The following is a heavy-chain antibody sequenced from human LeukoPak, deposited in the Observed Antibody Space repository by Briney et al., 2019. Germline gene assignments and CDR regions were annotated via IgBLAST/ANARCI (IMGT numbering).Heavy chain of an antibody. J-gene: IGHJ6*03. CDR3: ASPNWGRVYYYYMDV. D-gene: IGHD7-27*01. CDR1: GFTFSSYG. CDR2: ISSSSSYI. V-gene: IGHV3-21*01. Sequence: GGTLRLSCAASGFTFSSYGMSWVRQAPGKGLEWVSSISSSSSYIYYADSVKGRFTISRDNAKNSLYLQMNSLRAEDTAVYYCASPNWGRVYYYYMDVWGKGTTVTVSS.